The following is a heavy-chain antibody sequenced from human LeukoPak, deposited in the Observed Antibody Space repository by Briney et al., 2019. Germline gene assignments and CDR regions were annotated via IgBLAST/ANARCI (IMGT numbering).Heavy chain of an antibody. CDR1: GGSISSYY. D-gene: IGHD3-3*01. CDR2: IYTSGST. Sequence: SETLSLTCTVPGGSISSYYWSWIRQPPGKGLEWIGYIYTSGSTNYNPSLKSRVTISVGTSKNQFSLKLSSVTAADTAVYYCARLGTDYDFWSGYYHYYYYMDVWGKGTTVTVSS. V-gene: IGHV4-4*09. CDR3: ARLGTDYDFWSGYYHYYYYMDV. J-gene: IGHJ6*03.